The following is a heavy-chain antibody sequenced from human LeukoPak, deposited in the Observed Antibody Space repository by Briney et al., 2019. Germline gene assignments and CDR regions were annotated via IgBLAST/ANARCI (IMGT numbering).Heavy chain of an antibody. CDR3: AKPNYGGNSGWFDP. CDR2: ISYDGSNK. CDR1: GFTFSSYG. Sequence: GGSLRLSCAASGFTFSSYGMHWVRQAPGKGLEWVAVISYDGSNKYYADSVKGRFTISRDNSKNTLYLQMNSLRAEDTAVYYCAKPNYGGNSGWFDPWGQGTLVTVSS. D-gene: IGHD4-23*01. V-gene: IGHV3-30*18. J-gene: IGHJ5*02.